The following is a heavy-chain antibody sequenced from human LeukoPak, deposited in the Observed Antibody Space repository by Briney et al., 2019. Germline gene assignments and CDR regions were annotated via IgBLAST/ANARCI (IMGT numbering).Heavy chain of an antibody. Sequence: PGGSLRLSCAASGFTFSSYEMNWVRQAPGKGLECVSYISSGSTIYDADSVKGRFTISRDNAKNSLYLQMNSLRAEDTAVYYCARESIAVAGAPFDSWGQGTLVAVSS. CDR3: ARESIAVAGAPFDS. CDR2: ISSGSTI. V-gene: IGHV3-48*03. D-gene: IGHD6-19*01. CDR1: GFTFSSYE. J-gene: IGHJ4*02.